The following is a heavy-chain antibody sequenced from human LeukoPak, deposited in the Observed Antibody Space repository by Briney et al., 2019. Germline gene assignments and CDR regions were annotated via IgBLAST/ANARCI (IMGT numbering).Heavy chain of an antibody. CDR1: GFTFSSYE. CDR3: ARQQLQLWYD. V-gene: IGHV3-48*03. D-gene: IGHD5-18*01. CDR2: ISSSAGTT. Sequence: PGGSLRLSCAASGFTFSSYEMNWVRQAPGKGLEWVSYISSSAGTTYYADSVEGRFTISRDNAKNSLYLQMNSLRAEDTAVYYCARQQLQLWYDWGQGTLVTVSS. J-gene: IGHJ4*02.